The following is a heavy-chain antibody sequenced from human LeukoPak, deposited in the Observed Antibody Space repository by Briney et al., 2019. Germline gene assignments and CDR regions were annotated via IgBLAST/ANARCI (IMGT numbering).Heavy chain of an antibody. CDR1: GYTFSGYY. Sequence: ASVKVSCKASGYTFSGYYMRWVRQAPGQGLEWMGRINPNSGGTNYAQKFQGRVTMTRDTSISTAYMELSRLRSDDTAVYYCARDYCGGDCFPDYWGQGTLVTVSS. V-gene: IGHV1-2*06. D-gene: IGHD2-21*02. J-gene: IGHJ4*02. CDR2: INPNSGGT. CDR3: ARDYCGGDCFPDY.